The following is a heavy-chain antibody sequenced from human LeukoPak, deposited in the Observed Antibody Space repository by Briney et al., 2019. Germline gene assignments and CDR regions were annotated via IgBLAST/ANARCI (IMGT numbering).Heavy chain of an antibody. V-gene: IGHV4-34*01. CDR1: GGSFSGYY. D-gene: IGHD2-2*01. Sequence: PSETLSLTCAVYGGSFSGYYWSWIRQPPGKGLEWIGEINHSGSTNYNPSLKSRVTISVDTSKNQFSLKLSSVTAADTAVYYCARFTYPDIVVVPAAKIFDYWGQGTLVTVSS. CDR3: ARFTYPDIVVVPAAKIFDY. CDR2: INHSGST. J-gene: IGHJ4*02.